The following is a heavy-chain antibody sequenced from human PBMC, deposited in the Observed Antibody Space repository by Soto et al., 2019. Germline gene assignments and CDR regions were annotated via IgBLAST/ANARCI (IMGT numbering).Heavy chain of an antibody. CDR1: GYTFTGYY. CDR3: ARDPDIVVVPAAQFDY. Sequence: GASVKVSCKASGYTFTGYYMHWVRQAPGQGLEWMGWINLNSGGTNYAQKFQGRVTMTRDTSISTAYMELSRLRSDDTAVYYCARDPDIVVVPAAQFDYWGQGTLVTVSS. CDR2: INLNSGGT. J-gene: IGHJ4*02. V-gene: IGHV1-2*02. D-gene: IGHD2-2*01.